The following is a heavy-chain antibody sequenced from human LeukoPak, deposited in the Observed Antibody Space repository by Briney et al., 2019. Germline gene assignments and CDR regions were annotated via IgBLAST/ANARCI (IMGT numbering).Heavy chain of an antibody. Sequence: SETLSLTCAVSGYSISRGYYWALIRQPPGKGLEWIGTVYHTGSAYYNPSLDSRVTISVDTSKNEFSLNLKSVTAADTAVYYCARAGWIITSGIDYWGQGALVTVSS. D-gene: IGHD3-10*01. V-gene: IGHV4-38-2*01. CDR1: GYSISRGYY. CDR2: VYHTGSA. J-gene: IGHJ4*02. CDR3: ARAGWIITSGIDY.